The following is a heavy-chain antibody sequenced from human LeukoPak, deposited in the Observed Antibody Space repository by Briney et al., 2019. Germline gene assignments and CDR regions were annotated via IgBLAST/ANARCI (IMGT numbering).Heavy chain of an antibody. Sequence: SVKVSCKASGGTFSSYAISWVRQAPGQGLEWMGGIIPIFGTANYAQKFQGRVTMTRNTSISTAYMELSSLRSEDTAVYYCARVVLGYDYVWGSYRRNWFDPWGQGTLVTVSS. J-gene: IGHJ5*02. CDR1: GGTFSSYA. D-gene: IGHD3-16*02. CDR2: IIPIFGTA. CDR3: ARVVLGYDYVWGSYRRNWFDP. V-gene: IGHV1-69*05.